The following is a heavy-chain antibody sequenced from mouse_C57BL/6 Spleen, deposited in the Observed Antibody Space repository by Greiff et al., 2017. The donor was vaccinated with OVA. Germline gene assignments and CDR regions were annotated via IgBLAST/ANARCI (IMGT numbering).Heavy chain of an antibody. J-gene: IGHJ3*01. Sequence: EVQLQQSGAELVKPGASVKLSCTASGFNIKDYYMHWVKQGTEQGLEWIGRIDPEDGDTKYAPKFQGKATITADTSSNTAYLQLSSLTSEDTAVYCCARWDDYDGTFAYWGQGTLVTVSA. CDR3: ARWDDYDGTFAY. D-gene: IGHD2-4*01. V-gene: IGHV14-2*01. CDR1: GFNIKDYY. CDR2: IDPEDGDT.